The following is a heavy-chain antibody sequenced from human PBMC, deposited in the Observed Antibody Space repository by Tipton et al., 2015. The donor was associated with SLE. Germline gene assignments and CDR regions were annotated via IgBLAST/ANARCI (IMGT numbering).Heavy chain of an antibody. CDR3: ARPFPLAEAGLDAFDI. D-gene: IGHD6-19*01. J-gene: IGHJ3*02. V-gene: IGHV4-39*07. CDR1: GGSISTNTYY. CDR2: VYHRGTV. Sequence: TLSLTCTVSGGSISTNTYYWGWIRQPPGKGLEWIGSVYHRGTVYYNPSLKSRVTISVDTSKNQFSLSLTSLTAADTAVYYCARPFPLAEAGLDAFDIWGRGTMVTVAS.